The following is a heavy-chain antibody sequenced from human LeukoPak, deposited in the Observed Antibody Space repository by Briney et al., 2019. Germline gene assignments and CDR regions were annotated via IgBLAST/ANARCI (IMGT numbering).Heavy chain of an antibody. CDR2: ISSGGNT. Sequence: GGSLRLSCAASGFTFSTYAMSWVRHTPGKGLEWVSGISSGGNTQYTDSVKGRFTVPRDNSKNTLHLQMDSLRAEDTAIYYCTKDRRQWVVPYFDSGGQGTVATVSS. J-gene: IGHJ4*02. CDR1: GFTFSTYA. D-gene: IGHD6-19*01. V-gene: IGHV3-23*01. CDR3: TKDRRQWVVPYFDS.